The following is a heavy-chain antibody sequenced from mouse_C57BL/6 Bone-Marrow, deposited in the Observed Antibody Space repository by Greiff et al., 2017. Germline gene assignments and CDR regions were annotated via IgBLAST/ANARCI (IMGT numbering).Heavy chain of an antibody. CDR1: GFSFNTYA. D-gene: IGHD2-3*01. CDR2: IRSKSNNYAT. Sequence: EVKLVESGGGLVQPKGSLKLSCAASGFSFNTYAMNWVRQAPGKGLEWVARIRSKSNNYATYYADSVKDRFTISRDDSESMLYLQMNNLKTEDTAMYYCVRQDGYFPWFAYWGQGTLVTVSA. CDR3: VRQDGYFPWFAY. J-gene: IGHJ3*01. V-gene: IGHV10-1*01.